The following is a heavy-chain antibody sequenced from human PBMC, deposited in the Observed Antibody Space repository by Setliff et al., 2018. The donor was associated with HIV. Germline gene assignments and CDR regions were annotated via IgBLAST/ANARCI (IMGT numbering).Heavy chain of an antibody. Sequence: GASVKVSCKASGYTFTSFGISWVRQAPGQGLEWMGRSSAYNGNTDHAQRLQGRVTMTTDTSTRTAYMELRSLRSDDTAVYYCARAAVAGPWRKLDYWGQGTLVTVTS. CDR1: GYTFTSFG. D-gene: IGHD6-19*01. V-gene: IGHV1-18*01. CDR3: ARAAVAGPWRKLDY. J-gene: IGHJ4*02. CDR2: SSAYNGNT.